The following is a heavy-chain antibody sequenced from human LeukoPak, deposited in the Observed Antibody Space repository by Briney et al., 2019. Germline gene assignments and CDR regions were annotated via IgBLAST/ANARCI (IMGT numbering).Heavy chain of an antibody. D-gene: IGHD4-23*01. J-gene: IGHJ6*02. V-gene: IGHV1-2*02. CDR3: ASRERLDYGGNSDYYGMDV. CDR2: INPNSGGT. CDR1: GYTFTGYY. Sequence: ASVKVSCKASGYTFTGYYMHWVRQAPGQGLEWMGWINPNSGGTNYAQKFQGRVTMTRDTSISTAYMELSRLRSDDTAVHYCASRERLDYGGNSDYYGMDVWGQGTTVTVSS.